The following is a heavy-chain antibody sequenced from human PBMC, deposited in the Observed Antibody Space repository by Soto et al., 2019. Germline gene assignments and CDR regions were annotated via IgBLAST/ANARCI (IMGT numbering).Heavy chain of an antibody. CDR2: IHSSGTT. Sequence: LTCTVSGGSISSYYWSWIRQPPGKGLEWIGYIHSSGTTNYNPSLESRVTISLDTSNSQCSLKMNSVTAADTAVYYCARGSGWLTDYWGQGSQVTVSS. CDR3: ARGSGWLTDY. V-gene: IGHV4-59*08. CDR1: GGSISSYY. D-gene: IGHD6-19*01. J-gene: IGHJ4*02.